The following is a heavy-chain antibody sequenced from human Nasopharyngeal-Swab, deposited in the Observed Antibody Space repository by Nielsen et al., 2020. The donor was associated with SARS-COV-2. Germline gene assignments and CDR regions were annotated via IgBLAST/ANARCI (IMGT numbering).Heavy chain of an antibody. CDR2: IYYSGST. CDR3: ANTQWLGRDYFDY. D-gene: IGHD6-19*01. V-gene: IGHV4-39*01. J-gene: IGHJ4*02. Sequence: WIRQPPGKGLEWIGSIYYSGSTYYNPSLKSRVTISVDTSKNQFSLKLSSVTAADTAVYYRANTQWLGRDYFDYWGQGTLVTVSS.